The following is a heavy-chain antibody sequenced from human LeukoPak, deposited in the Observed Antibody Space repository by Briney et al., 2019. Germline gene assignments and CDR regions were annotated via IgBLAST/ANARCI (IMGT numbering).Heavy chain of an antibody. CDR3: ARRSDSGWWFDY. D-gene: IGHD6-19*01. CDR2: IYYSGST. V-gene: IGHV4-39*01. J-gene: IGHJ4*02. Sequence: SETLSLTCTVSGGSVSISSYYWGWIRQPPGKGLEWIGTIYYSGSTYYNPSLKSRVTISVDTSNNQFSLKLGSVTAADTAVYYCARRSDSGWWFDYWGQGTLVTVSS. CDR1: GGSVSISSYY.